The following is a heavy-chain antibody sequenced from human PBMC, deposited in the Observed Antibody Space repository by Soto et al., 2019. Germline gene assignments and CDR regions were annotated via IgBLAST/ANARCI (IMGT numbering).Heavy chain of an antibody. Sequence: QVQLQESGPGLVKPSQTLSLTCTVSGGSISTVDYWWSWIRQSPDMGLEWIGHIYDGGRTYNNPSLESRVTMSGDTSKSQLSLTLSSVSAADTAVYYCARGPSGDKVDSWGQGTLVTVSS. CDR2: IYDGGRT. D-gene: IGHD7-27*01. V-gene: IGHV4-30-4*01. CDR3: ARGPSGDKVDS. CDR1: GGSISTVDYW. J-gene: IGHJ4*02.